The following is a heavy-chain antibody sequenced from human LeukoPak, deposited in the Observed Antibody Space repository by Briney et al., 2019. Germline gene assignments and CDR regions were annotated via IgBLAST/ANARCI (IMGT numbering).Heavy chain of an antibody. CDR2: ISYDGSNK. CDR3: AREAYDYVWGSYGFDY. V-gene: IGHV3-30-3*01. J-gene: IGHJ4*02. CDR1: GFTFSSYA. Sequence: GGSLRLSCAASGFTFSSYAMHWVRQAPGKGLEGVAVISYDGSNKYYADSVKGRFTISRDNSKNTLYLQMNSLRAEHTAVYYCAREAYDYVWGSYGFDYWGQGTLVTVSS. D-gene: IGHD3-16*01.